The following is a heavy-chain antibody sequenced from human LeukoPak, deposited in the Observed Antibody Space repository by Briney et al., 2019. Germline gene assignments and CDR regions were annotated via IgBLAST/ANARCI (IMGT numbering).Heavy chain of an antibody. CDR2: INADNGDT. D-gene: IGHD1-26*01. CDR3: ASEIVDNIYFDD. V-gene: IGHV1-3*01. CDR1: GKIFTRCA. J-gene: IGHJ4*02. Sequence: ASVKVSCKTSGKIFTRCAMHWVRQAPGQSLEWMGWINADNGDTKYSQKFQDRITITRDTSATTTYMELTSLRSEDTAMYYCASEIVDNIYFDDWGQGTLVTVSS.